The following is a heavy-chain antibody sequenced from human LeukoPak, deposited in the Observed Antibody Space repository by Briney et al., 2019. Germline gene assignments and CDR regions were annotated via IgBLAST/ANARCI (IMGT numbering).Heavy chain of an antibody. CDR3: ARCWGSGSYLFDAFDI. CDR2: ISYDGSNK. CDR1: GFTFSSYA. Sequence: GRSLRLSCAASGFTFSSYAMHWVRQAPGKGLEWVAVISYDGSNKYYADSVKGRFTISRDNSKNTLYLQMNSLRAEDTAVYYCARCWGSGSYLFDAFDIWGQGTMVTVSS. D-gene: IGHD1-26*01. V-gene: IGHV3-30*04. J-gene: IGHJ3*02.